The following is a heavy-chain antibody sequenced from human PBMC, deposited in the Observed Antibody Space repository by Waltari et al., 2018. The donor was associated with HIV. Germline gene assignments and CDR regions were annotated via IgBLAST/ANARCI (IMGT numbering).Heavy chain of an antibody. CDR1: GYTFTTYY. CDR3: ARGIGFRSGLDY. V-gene: IGHV1-8*01. D-gene: IGHD3-3*01. Sequence: QVPLAQPGAEVNRPGDSVKVSCKASGYTFTTYYITWLWQSTRQGLEWMGWMNPNSGNTGYAQSFQGRVTLTRNTSRSTAFMELSSLRAEDTAVYYCARGIGFRSGLDYWGQGTLVTVSS. CDR2: MNPNSGNT. J-gene: IGHJ4*02.